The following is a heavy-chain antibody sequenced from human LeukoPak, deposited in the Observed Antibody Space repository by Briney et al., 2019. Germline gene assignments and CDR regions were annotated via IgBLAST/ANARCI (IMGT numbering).Heavy chain of an antibody. Sequence: SETLSLTCTVSGGSISSYYWSWIRQPAGKGLEWIGRIYTSGSTNYNPSLKSRVTMSVDTSKNQFSLKLSSVTAADTAVYYCARGYDDYVWGSYRPYFDYLGQGTLVTVSS. CDR2: IYTSGST. CDR1: GGSISSYY. CDR3: ARGYDDYVWGSYRPYFDY. D-gene: IGHD3-16*02. J-gene: IGHJ4*02. V-gene: IGHV4-4*07.